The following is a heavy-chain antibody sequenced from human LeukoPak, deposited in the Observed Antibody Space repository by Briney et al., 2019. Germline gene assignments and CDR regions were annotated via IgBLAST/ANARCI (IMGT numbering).Heavy chain of an antibody. CDR2: IHTSGNT. CDR1: GGSISSYY. D-gene: IGHD6-19*01. CDR3: ARRARAQWLVRGPYFDY. V-gene: IGHV4-4*07. J-gene: IGHJ4*02. Sequence: SETLSLTCTVSGGSISSYYWSWIRQPAGKGLEWIGRIHTSGNTNYNPSLKSRVTMSVDTSKNQFSLKLSSVTAADTAVYYCARRARAQWLVRGPYFDYWGQGTLVTVSS.